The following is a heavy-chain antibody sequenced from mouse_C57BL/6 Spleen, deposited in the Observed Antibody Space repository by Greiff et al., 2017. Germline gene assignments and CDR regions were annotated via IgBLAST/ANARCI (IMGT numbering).Heavy chain of an antibody. CDR3: ARSSYYYGSSWGFAY. D-gene: IGHD1-1*01. V-gene: IGHV8-12*01. Sequence: QVTLKVSGPGILQSSQTLSLTCSFSGFSLSTSGMGVSWIRQPSGKGLEWLAHIYWDDDKRYNPSLKSRLTISKDTSRNQVFLKSTSVDTADTATYYCARSSYYYGSSWGFAYWGQGTLVTVSA. CDR2: IYWDDDK. J-gene: IGHJ3*01. CDR1: GFSLSTSGMG.